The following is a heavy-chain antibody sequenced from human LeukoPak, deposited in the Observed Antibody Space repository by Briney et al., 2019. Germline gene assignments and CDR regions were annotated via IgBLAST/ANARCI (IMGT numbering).Heavy chain of an antibody. CDR1: GFTFSSYW. CDR2: ISGSGGST. CDR3: AKGQRSSGWYPRDVASIKWPGS. J-gene: IGHJ4*02. D-gene: IGHD6-19*01. V-gene: IGHV3-23*01. Sequence: PGGSLRLSCAASGFTFSSYWMHWVRQAPGKGLEWVSAISGSGGSTYYADSVKGRLTISRDNSKNTLYLQMNSLRAEDTAVYYCAKGQRSSGWYPRDVASIKWPGSWGQGTLVTVSS.